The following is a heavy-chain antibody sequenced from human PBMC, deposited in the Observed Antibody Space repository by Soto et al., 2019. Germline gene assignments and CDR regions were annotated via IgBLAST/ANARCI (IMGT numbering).Heavy chain of an antibody. Sequence: PSETLSLTCDVSGDTISTGGYTWAWIRQPPGEALEWIGYIYHSGSTYYNPSLKSRVTISVDRSKNQFSLKLSSVTAADTAVYYCAAGGGLPRYYWSQGTLVTGSS. J-gene: IGHJ4*02. CDR1: GDTISTGGYT. CDR3: AAGGGLPRYY. V-gene: IGHV4-30-2*01. CDR2: IYHSGST. D-gene: IGHD5-12*01.